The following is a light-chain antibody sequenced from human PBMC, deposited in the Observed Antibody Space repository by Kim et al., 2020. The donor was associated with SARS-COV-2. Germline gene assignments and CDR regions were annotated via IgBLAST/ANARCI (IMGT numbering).Light chain of an antibody. J-gene: IGLJ3*02. CDR1: SSNIGSKY. CDR3: AAWDDSLSGWL. Sequence: GQRVTISCSGSSSNIGSKYVYWYQQLPGTAPKLLIYSNNQRPSGLPDRFSGSKSGTSASLAISGLRSEDEADYYCAAWDDSLSGWLFGGGTQLTVL. CDR2: SNN. V-gene: IGLV1-47*02.